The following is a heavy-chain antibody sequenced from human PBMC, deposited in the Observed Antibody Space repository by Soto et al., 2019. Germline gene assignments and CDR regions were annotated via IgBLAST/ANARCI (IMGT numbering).Heavy chain of an antibody. CDR3: ARDVYDILTGLGSSYGMDV. CDR2: INHSGST. D-gene: IGHD3-9*01. J-gene: IGHJ6*02. CDR1: GGSLSGYY. Sequence: SETLSLTCAVYGGSLSGYYWSWIRQPPGKGLEWIGEINHSGSTNYNPSLKSRVTISVDTSKNQFSLKLSSVTAADTAVYYCARDVYDILTGLGSSYGMDVWGQGPTVTVFS. V-gene: IGHV4-34*01.